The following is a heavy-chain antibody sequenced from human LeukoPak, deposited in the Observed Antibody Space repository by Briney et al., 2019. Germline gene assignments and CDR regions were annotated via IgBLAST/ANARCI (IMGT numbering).Heavy chain of an antibody. CDR1: GGAFSSYA. D-gene: IGHD3-10*01. CDR3: ARCHYYGSGNYVRVYSPDY. CDR2: IITIFGTA. J-gene: IGHJ4*02. Sequence: SVKVSCKASGGAFSSYAISWGRQAPGQRLEWMGGIITIFGTANYAQKFQGRVTITADTSTSTAYMELRSLRSDDTAVYYCARCHYYGSGNYVRVYSPDYWGQGTLVTVSS. V-gene: IGHV1-69*06.